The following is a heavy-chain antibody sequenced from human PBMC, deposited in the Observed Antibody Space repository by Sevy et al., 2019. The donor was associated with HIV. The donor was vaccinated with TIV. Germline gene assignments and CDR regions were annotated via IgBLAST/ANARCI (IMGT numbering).Heavy chain of an antibody. CDR1: GGSFSGYY. V-gene: IGHV4-34*01. CDR2: INHSGST. D-gene: IGHD2-2*01. Sequence: SETLSLTCAVYGGSFSGYYWSWIRQPPGRGLEWIGEINHSGSTNYNPSLRRRVTISEDTSKNQFYVKLSSVTAADTAVYYCARHCGSTSCSHAFDIWGQGTVVTVSS. CDR3: ARHCGSTSCSHAFDI. J-gene: IGHJ3*02.